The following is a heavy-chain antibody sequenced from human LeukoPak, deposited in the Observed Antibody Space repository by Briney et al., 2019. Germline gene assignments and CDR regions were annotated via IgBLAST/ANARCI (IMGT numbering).Heavy chain of an antibody. Sequence: AASVKVSCKASGYSFTDYYMHWVRQAPGQGLEWMGWISARGGDTSYAQKFQGRVTMTRDTSINTVDMDLSGLTSDDTAVFYCARGREIHGGSDTKLDDYWGQGTLVTVSS. D-gene: IGHD3-10*01. CDR2: ISARGGDT. J-gene: IGHJ4*02. CDR1: GYSFTDYY. CDR3: ARGREIHGGSDTKLDDY. V-gene: IGHV1-2*02.